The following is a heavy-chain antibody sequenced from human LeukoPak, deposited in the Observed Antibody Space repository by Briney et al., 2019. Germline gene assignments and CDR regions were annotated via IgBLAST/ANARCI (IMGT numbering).Heavy chain of an antibody. CDR2: INPNSRII. Sequence: GGSLRLSCAASGFPFNSYWMHWVRQAPGKGLVWVARINPNSRIITYADSVRGRLTISRDNAKNTLSLQMNSLRVEDTAVYYCVRDLVLVDTPGDDFDFWGQGTLVTVSS. CDR1: GFPFNSYW. CDR3: VRDLVLVDTPGDDFDF. D-gene: IGHD2-21*01. J-gene: IGHJ4*02. V-gene: IGHV3-74*03.